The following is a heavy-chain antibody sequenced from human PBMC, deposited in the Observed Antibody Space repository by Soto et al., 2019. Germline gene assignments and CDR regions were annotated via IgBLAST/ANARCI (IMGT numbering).Heavy chain of an antibody. CDR3: ARMDIVVVVAASPFDY. D-gene: IGHD2-15*01. Sequence: EVQLVESGGGLVQPGGSLRLSCAASGFTFSSYWMSWVRQAPGKGLEWVANIKQDGSEKYYVDSVKGRFTISRDNAKNSLYLQMNSPRAEDTAVYYCARMDIVVVVAASPFDYWGQGTLVTVSS. J-gene: IGHJ4*02. V-gene: IGHV3-7*05. CDR2: IKQDGSEK. CDR1: GFTFSSYW.